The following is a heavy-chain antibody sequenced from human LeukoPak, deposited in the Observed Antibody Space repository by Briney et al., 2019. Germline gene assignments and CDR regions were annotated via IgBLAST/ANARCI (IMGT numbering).Heavy chain of an antibody. CDR1: GFTFVDYA. CDR2: IGSNGDST. V-gene: IGHV3-64*01. CDR3: ARGYSNPYYFDMDV. J-gene: IGHJ6*03. D-gene: IGHD4-11*01. Sequence: PGGSLRLSYAASGFTFVDYAMHWVRQAPGKGLEYVSGIGSNGDSTYYANSVKGRFTMSRDNSKHTLYLQMGSLRTEDLAVYYCARGYSNPYYFDMDVWGKGTTVTVSS.